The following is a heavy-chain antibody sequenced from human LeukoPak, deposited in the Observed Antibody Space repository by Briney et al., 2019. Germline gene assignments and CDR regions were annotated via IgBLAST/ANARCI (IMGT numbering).Heavy chain of an antibody. Sequence: GRSLRLSCAASGFSFSDFGMHWVRQAPGKGLEWVAVISFDGSITNYADSVKGRFTIPRDNSKNTLYLQMNSLRGDDTALYYCAKDRGMRQVWNRFDSCGRGTLVTVSS. CDR2: ISFDGSIT. CDR1: GFSFSDFG. D-gene: IGHD1-1*01. V-gene: IGHV3-33*05. J-gene: IGHJ5*01. CDR3: AKDRGMRQVWNRFDS.